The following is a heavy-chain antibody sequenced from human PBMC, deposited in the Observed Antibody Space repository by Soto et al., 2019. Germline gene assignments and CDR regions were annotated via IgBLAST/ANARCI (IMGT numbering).Heavy chain of an antibody. J-gene: IGHJ4*02. CDR2: SSGSGVST. V-gene: IGHV3-23*01. CDR3: ATDPGELHAVGY. D-gene: IGHD1-26*01. CDR1: GFTLSSYA. Sequence: PGGSLRSSFAASGFTLSSYAMRWVRQAPGKGLEWVSASSGSGVSTYYADSVKGRFTISRDNSKNTLYLQMNSLRAEDTAVYYCATDPGELHAVGYGGQGTLVTVSS.